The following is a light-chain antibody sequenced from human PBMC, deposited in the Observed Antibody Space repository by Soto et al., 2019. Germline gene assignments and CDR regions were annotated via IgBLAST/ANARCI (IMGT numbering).Light chain of an antibody. CDR2: AAS. J-gene: IGKJ4*01. CDR1: QVISSW. V-gene: IGKV1-12*01. CDR3: QQASSFPLT. Sequence: DIKMSQALSFVSAFVGDRVTITCRASQVISSWLAWYQQKPGKAPKLLIYAASSLQSGVPSRFSGSESGTDFTLTISSLQPEDSATYYCQQASSFPLTFGGGSKVDVK.